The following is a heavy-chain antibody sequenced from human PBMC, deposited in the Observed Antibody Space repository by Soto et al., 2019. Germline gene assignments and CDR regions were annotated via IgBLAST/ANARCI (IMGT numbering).Heavy chain of an antibody. CDR2: ISHHRDYI. CDR3: ARGGSAERQTDGDCYHYYPMDV. V-gene: IGHV3-21*01. CDR1: GITFASYN. D-gene: IGHD2-21*01. Sequence: VGSLRLSCASFGITFASYNMLWARQGPGKGLAWVASISHHRDYIYHADSVKGRFTVSRDNAKNSLFLEMTILRDEDTAVYYCARGGSAERQTDGDCYHYYPMDVWGQGTTVTVAS. J-gene: IGHJ6*02.